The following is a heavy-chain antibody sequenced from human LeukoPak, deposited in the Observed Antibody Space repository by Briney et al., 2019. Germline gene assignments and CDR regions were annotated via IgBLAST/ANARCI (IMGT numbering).Heavy chain of an antibody. CDR2: ISGSGGST. J-gene: IGHJ6*03. CDR3: AKTHHIVLMVYAIHYYYYMDV. V-gene: IGHV3-23*01. CDR1: GFTFSSYA. Sequence: GGSLRLSCAASGFTFSSYAMSWVRQAPGKGLEWVSAISGSGGSTYYADSVKGRFTISRDNSKNTLYLQMNSLRAEDTAVYYCAKTHHIVLMVYAIHYYYYMDVWGKGTTVTVSS. D-gene: IGHD2-8*01.